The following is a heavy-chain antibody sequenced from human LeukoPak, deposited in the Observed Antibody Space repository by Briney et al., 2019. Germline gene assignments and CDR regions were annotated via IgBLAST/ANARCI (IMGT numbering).Heavy chain of an antibody. CDR3: ARDQWFGELLPYYFDY. D-gene: IGHD3-10*01. J-gene: IGHJ4*02. CDR1: GGSISNTNW. CDR2: ISSSGNTI. Sequence: LSLTCGVSGGSISNTNWWTWVRQAPGKGLEWVSYISSSGNTIYYADSVKGRFTISRDNAKNSLYLQMNSLRAEDTAVYYCARDQWFGELLPYYFDYWGQGTLVTVSS. V-gene: IGHV3-48*03.